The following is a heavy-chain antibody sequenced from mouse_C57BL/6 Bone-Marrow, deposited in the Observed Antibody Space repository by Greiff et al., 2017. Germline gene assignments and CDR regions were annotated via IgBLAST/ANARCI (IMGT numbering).Heavy chain of an antibody. V-gene: IGHV1-15*01. CDR2: IGPETGGT. J-gene: IGHJ2*01. Sequence: VQLQQSGAGLVRPGASVTLSCKASGYTFTDYEMHWVKQTPVHGLEWIGAIGPETGGTAYNQKFKGKAILTADKSSSTAYMELRSLTSEDSAVYYCTRRGGLRPFDYWGQGTTLTVSA. CDR1: GYTFTDYE. D-gene: IGHD2-4*01. CDR3: TRRGGLRPFDY.